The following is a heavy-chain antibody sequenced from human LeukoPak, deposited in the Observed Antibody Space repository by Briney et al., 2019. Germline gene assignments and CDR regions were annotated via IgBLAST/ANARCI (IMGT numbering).Heavy chain of an antibody. CDR2: ISSSSSYI. CDR1: GFTFSSYS. Sequence: GGSLRLSCAASGFTFSSYSMNWVRQAPGKGLEWVSSISSSSSYIYYADSMKGRFTISRDNAKNSLYLQMNSLRAEDTAVYYCARDPYSGLFDYWGQETLITVSS. CDR3: ARDPYSGLFDY. V-gene: IGHV3-21*01. D-gene: IGHD4-11*01. J-gene: IGHJ4*02.